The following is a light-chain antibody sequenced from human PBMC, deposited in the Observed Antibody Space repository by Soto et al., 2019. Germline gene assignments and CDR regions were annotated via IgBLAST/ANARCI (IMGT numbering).Light chain of an antibody. V-gene: IGLV2-14*01. CDR2: DVS. J-gene: IGLJ3*02. Sequence: QSALTQPASVSGSPGQSITISCTGTSSDVGGYNYVSWYQQHPGKAPKLMIYDVSNRPSGVSNRFSGSKSGNTASLTISGLQAEDDADYYCSSYTSSSTLEGVFGGGTQLTVL. CDR1: SSDVGGYNY. CDR3: SSYTSSSTLEGV.